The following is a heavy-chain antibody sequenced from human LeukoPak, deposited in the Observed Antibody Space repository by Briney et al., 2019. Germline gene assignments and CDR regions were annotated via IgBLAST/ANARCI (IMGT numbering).Heavy chain of an antibody. CDR1: GGTFGSYA. D-gene: IGHD5-18*01. CDR3: ARAGADPSYGWMYYFDY. V-gene: IGHV1-69*05. J-gene: IGHJ4*02. CDR2: INPIFGTA. Sequence: ASVKVSCQASGGTFGSYAISWVRQAPGQGLEWMGGINPIFGTANYAQKFQGRVTITTDESTRTAYTELSSLRSEDRAVYYCARAGADPSYGWMYYFDYWGQGTLVTVSS.